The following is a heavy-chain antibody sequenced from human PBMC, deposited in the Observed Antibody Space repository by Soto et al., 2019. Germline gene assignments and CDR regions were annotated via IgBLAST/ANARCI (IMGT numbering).Heavy chain of an antibody. Sequence: NPSETLSLTCTVSGGAISSSSYYWGWIRQPPGKGLEWIGSIYYSGSTYYNPSLKSRVTISVDTSKNQFSLKLSSVTAADTAVYYCARHDLYDSNRFDYWGQGTLVTVSS. CDR1: GGAISSSSYY. J-gene: IGHJ4*02. CDR3: ARHDLYDSNRFDY. V-gene: IGHV4-39*01. D-gene: IGHD2-2*02. CDR2: IYYSGST.